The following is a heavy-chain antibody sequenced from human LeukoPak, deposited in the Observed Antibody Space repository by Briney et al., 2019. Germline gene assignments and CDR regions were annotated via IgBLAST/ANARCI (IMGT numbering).Heavy chain of an antibody. J-gene: IGHJ4*02. V-gene: IGHV3-74*01. CDR3: ASGTVHRAVGIDY. CDR1: GFTFSSHW. D-gene: IGHD6-13*01. CDR2: INSDGSST. Sequence: PGGSLRLSCAASGFTFSSHWMHWVRQAPGKGLVWVSRINSDGSSTSYADSAKGRFTISRDNAKNTLYLQMNSLRAEDTAVYYCASGTVHRAVGIDYWGQGTLVTVSS.